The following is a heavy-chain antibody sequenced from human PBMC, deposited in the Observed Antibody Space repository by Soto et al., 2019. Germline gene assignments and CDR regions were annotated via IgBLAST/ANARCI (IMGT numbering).Heavy chain of an antibody. V-gene: IGHV4-34*01. J-gene: IGHJ6*02. CDR2: INHSGST. D-gene: IGHD3-3*01. Sequence: SETLSLTCAVYGGSFSGYYWSWIRQPPGKGLEWIGEINHSGSTNYNPSLKSRVTISVDTSKNQFSLKLSSVTAADTAVYYCARGGSAGITIFGVVTPYYYGMDVWGQGTTVTVSS. CDR3: ARGGSAGITIFGVVTPYYYGMDV. CDR1: GGSFSGYY.